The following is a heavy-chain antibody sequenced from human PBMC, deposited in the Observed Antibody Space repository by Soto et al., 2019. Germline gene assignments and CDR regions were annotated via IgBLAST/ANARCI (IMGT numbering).Heavy chain of an antibody. CDR2: INVDNGNT. Sequence: ASVKVSCKASGYTFNNYVIHWVRQAPGQRLEWMGWINVDNGNTEYSQKFQGRVTMTRDTSATTAHMELSSLRSEDTAVYYCTRQGGTSYPFDYWGQGTLVTVSS. J-gene: IGHJ4*02. CDR3: TRQGGTSYPFDY. V-gene: IGHV1-3*01. CDR1: GYTFNNYV. D-gene: IGHD3-10*01.